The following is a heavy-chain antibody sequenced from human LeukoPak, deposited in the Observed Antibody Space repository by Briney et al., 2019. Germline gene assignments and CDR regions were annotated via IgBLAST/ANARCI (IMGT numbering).Heavy chain of an antibody. D-gene: IGHD1-26*01. J-gene: IGHJ3*02. V-gene: IGHV3-49*04. CDR3: TRDTREAFDI. CDR1: VFTFGEYA. CDR2: IRSKAHGGTT. Sequence: PGRSLRLSCTASVFTFGEYAVSWVREAPGKGLEWVGFIRSKAHGGTTEYAASVKGRFTISRDDSKSIAYLQMNSLKTEDTAVYYCTRDTREAFDIWGQGTMVTVSS.